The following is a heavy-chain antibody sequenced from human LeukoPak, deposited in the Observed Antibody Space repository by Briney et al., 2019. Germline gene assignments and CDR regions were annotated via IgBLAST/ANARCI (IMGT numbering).Heavy chain of an antibody. Sequence: PGGSLRLSCAASGFTFSSYAMHWVRQAPGKGLEWVAVISYDGSNKYYADSVKGRFTISRDNSKNTLYLQMNSLRAEDTAVYYCARGRLRFLEWLLSDYWGQGTLVTVSS. V-gene: IGHV3-30*04. CDR1: GFTFSSYA. CDR3: ARGRLRFLEWLLSDY. CDR2: ISYDGSNK. J-gene: IGHJ4*02. D-gene: IGHD3-3*01.